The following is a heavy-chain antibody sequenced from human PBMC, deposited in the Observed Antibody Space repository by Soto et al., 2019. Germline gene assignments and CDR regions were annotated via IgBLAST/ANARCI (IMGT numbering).Heavy chain of an antibody. CDR2: TRHDGSNT. V-gene: IGHV3-33*01. J-gene: IGHJ4*02. CDR3: ARDGVGITTYFGYFDY. Sequence: QVQLVQSGGGVVQPGRSLRLSCEVSGFNFRGYGMHWVRQAPGKGLEWMAITRHDGSNTYYADSVRGRFTISRDNSKNMLYLRMNSLRVEDTAVYYCARDGVGITTYFGYFDYWGQGTLITVSS. D-gene: IGHD1-26*01. CDR1: GFNFRGYG.